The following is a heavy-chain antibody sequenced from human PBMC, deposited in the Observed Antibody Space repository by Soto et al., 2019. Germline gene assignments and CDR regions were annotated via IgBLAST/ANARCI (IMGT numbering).Heavy chain of an antibody. CDR1: GGSVNSGNYY. Sequence: QVQLQQWGAGLLKPSETLSLTCAVFGGSVNSGNYYWSWIRQPPGKGLEWIGERSHSGGTHFNPSLKSPVTISVDTSKNQSSLKMSSVTAADTALYYCARVERGTATTVVDAFDIWGPGTMVTVSS. J-gene: IGHJ3*02. CDR3: ARVERGTATTVVDAFDI. CDR2: RSHSGGT. D-gene: IGHD1-1*01. V-gene: IGHV4-34*01.